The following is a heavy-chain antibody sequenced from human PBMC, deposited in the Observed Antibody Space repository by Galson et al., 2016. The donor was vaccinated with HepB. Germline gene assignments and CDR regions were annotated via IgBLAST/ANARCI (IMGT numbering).Heavy chain of an antibody. Sequence: CAASGFSFSNSGMSWVRQAPGRGLEWVSGITRSGDATHYADFVKGRFTISRDNSKNTLYVQMNSLNSEDTAVYYCARVSVVRRYFDLWGRGTLVTVSS. D-gene: IGHD3-22*01. J-gene: IGHJ2*01. CDR1: GFSFSNSG. V-gene: IGHV3-23*01. CDR2: ITRSGDAT. CDR3: ARVSVVRRYFDL.